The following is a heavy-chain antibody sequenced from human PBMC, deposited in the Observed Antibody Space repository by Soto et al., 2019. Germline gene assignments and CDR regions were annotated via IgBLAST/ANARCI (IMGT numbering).Heavy chain of an antibody. Sequence: GGSLRLSCAASGFTFSNAWMNWVRQAPGKGLEWVGRIKSKTDGGTTDYAAPVKGRFTISRDDSKNTLYLQMNSLKTEDTAVYYCTTARFTNMPLDWFDPWGQGTLVTVSS. CDR3: TTARFTNMPLDWFDP. CDR2: IKSKTDGGTT. CDR1: GFTFSNAW. D-gene: IGHD2-8*01. J-gene: IGHJ5*02. V-gene: IGHV3-15*07.